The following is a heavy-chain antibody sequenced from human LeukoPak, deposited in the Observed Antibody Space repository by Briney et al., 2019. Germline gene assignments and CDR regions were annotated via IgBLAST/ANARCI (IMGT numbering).Heavy chain of an antibody. CDR3: ARDALWFGEYYFDY. D-gene: IGHD3-10*01. V-gene: IGHV3-72*01. CDR2: SRNKANSYTT. Sequence: GGSLRLSCAPSGFTFDDHGMGWVRQAPGKGLEWVGRSRNKANSYTTEYAASVKGRFTISRDDSKDSLYLQMNSLKSEDTAVYYCARDALWFGEYYFDYWGQGSLVTVSS. CDR1: GFTFDDHG. J-gene: IGHJ4*02.